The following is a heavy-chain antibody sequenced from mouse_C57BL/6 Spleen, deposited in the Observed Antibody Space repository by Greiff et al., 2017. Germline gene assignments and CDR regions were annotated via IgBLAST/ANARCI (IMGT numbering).Heavy chain of an antibody. CDR3: TRVKWPGAY. Sequence: EVQLQQSGAELVRPGASVKLSCTASGFNIKDYYMHWVKQRPEQGLEWIGWIDPENGDTEYASKFQGKATITADTSSNHAYLQLSSLTSEYADVYYGTRVKWPGAYWGQGTLVTVSA. D-gene: IGHD1-3*01. V-gene: IGHV14-4*01. CDR1: GFNIKDYY. J-gene: IGHJ3*01. CDR2: IDPENGDT.